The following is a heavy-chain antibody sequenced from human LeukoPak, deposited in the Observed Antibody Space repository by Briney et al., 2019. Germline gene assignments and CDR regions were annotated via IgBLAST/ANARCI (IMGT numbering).Heavy chain of an antibody. Sequence: GGSLRLSCAASGSTFSSYGMHWVRQAPGKGLEWVAVIWYDGSNKYYADSVKGRFTISRDNSKNTLYLQMNSLRAEDTAVYYCARDRFADEGYDYWGQGTLVTVSS. J-gene: IGHJ4*02. CDR1: GSTFSSYG. V-gene: IGHV3-33*01. D-gene: IGHD3-10*01. CDR3: ARDRFADEGYDY. CDR2: IWYDGSNK.